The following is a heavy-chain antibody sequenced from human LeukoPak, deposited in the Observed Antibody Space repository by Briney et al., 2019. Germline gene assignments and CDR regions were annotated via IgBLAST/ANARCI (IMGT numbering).Heavy chain of an antibody. CDR1: RFTFSNFA. D-gene: IGHD6-13*01. CDR2: INDGGGNT. J-gene: IGHJ4*02. Sequence: WGSLRLSYAASRFTFSNFALIWVRQAPGKGLEWVSIINDGGGNTYYADSVKGRFTISRDNSKNTLYLQMNSLRAEDTAIYYCAKLIHPYTSSWYPFDSWGQGTLVTVSS. V-gene: IGHV3-23*01. CDR3: AKLIHPYTSSWYPFDS.